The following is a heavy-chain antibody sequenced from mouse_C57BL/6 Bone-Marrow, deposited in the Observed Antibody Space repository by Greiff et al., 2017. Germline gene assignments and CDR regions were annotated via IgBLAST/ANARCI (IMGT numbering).Heavy chain of an antibody. CDR3: ARYDGSPFAY. CDR2: LRNKANGYTT. D-gene: IGHD2-3*01. CDR1: GFTFTDYY. V-gene: IGHV7-3*01. Sequence: EVQLVESGGGLVQPGGSLSLSCAASGFTFTDYYMSWVRQPPGKALEWLGFLRNKANGYTTEYSASVKGRFTISRDNSQSILYLQMNALRAEDSATYYCARYDGSPFAYWGQGTLVTVSA. J-gene: IGHJ3*01.